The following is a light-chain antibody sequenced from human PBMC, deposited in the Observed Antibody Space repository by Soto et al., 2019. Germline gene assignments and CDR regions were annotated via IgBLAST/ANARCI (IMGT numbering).Light chain of an antibody. CDR2: GTS. V-gene: IGKV3-20*01. Sequence: EIVLTQSPGTLSLSPGGRATLSCRATQSISRTFLAWYQQKPGQAPKLLIYGTSNRATGVPDRFSGSGSGTDFILNISRLEPEDLAVYYCQQYGESLYTFGQGTKVDIK. J-gene: IGKJ2*01. CDR3: QQYGESLYT. CDR1: QSISRTF.